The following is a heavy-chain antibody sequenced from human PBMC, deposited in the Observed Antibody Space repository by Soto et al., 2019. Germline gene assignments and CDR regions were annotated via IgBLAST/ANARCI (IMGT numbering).Heavy chain of an antibody. D-gene: IGHD6-13*01. CDR2: ISSSGSTI. V-gene: IGHV3-48*03. CDR3: GRVNEVPAVGTDLYYYDLDV. CDR1: GFSFSNYE. J-gene: IGHJ6*02. Sequence: PGGSLRLSCAASGFSFSNYEMNWVRQAPGKGLEWVSYISSSGSTIYYADSVRGRFTISRDNSKNSLYLQMNSLRAEDTALYYCGRVNEVPAVGTDLYYYDLDVWGQGTTVTVSS.